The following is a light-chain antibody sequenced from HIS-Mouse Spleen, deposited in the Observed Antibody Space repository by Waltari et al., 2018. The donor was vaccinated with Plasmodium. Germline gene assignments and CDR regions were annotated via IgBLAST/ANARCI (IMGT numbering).Light chain of an antibody. V-gene: IGLV2-23*01. CDR3: CSYAGSSTNWV. J-gene: IGLJ3*02. Sequence: QSALTQPASVSGSPGQSITISCTGTSSDVGSYNLVSWYQQHPGKAPKLMIYEGRKRPEGGSKRCAGAKSGNTASLTISWLQAEDEADYYCCSYAGSSTNWVFGGGTKLTVL. CDR1: SSDVGSYNL. CDR2: EGR.